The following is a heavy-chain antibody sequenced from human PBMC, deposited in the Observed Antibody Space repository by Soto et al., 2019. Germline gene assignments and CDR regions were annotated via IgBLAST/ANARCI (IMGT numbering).Heavy chain of an antibody. D-gene: IGHD5-12*01. CDR1: GGTFSSNG. Sequence: QVQLVQSGAEVKKPGSSVKVSCKASGGTFSSNGISWIRQAPGQGLEWMGGIIPMFGTTSYAQKFQGRVTIGADESTRTGYMELTSLTSEDTAIYYCAREFSGYDHKWFDPWGQGALVTVSS. CDR2: IIPMFGTT. CDR3: AREFSGYDHKWFDP. V-gene: IGHV1-69*01. J-gene: IGHJ5*02.